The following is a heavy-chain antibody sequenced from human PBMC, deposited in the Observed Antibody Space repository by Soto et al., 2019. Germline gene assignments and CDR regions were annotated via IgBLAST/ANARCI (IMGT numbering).Heavy chain of an antibody. V-gene: IGHV3-23*01. CDR3: ASGAAFYYDTSRY. Sequence: GGSLRLSCAASGFTFSSYAMSWVRQAPGKGLEWISVISGSGARTNYADSVKGRFTISRDNSKSTLSLQMTSLRPEDTAVYYCASGAAFYYDTSRYWGQGTLGTVSS. D-gene: IGHD3-22*01. J-gene: IGHJ4*02. CDR2: ISGSGART. CDR1: GFTFSSYA.